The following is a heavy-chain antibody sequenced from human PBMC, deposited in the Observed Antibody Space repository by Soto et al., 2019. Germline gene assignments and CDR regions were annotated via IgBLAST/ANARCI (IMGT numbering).Heavy chain of an antibody. CDR1: GFTFSSYA. CDR2: ISGSGGST. D-gene: IGHD2-15*01. Sequence: GGSLRLPCAASGFTFSSYAMSWVRQAPGKGLEWVSAISGSGGSTYYADSVKGRFTISRDNSKNTLYLQMNSLRAEDTAVYYCAKPIYRYCSGGSCFDYWGQGTLVTVSS. J-gene: IGHJ4*02. V-gene: IGHV3-23*01. CDR3: AKPIYRYCSGGSCFDY.